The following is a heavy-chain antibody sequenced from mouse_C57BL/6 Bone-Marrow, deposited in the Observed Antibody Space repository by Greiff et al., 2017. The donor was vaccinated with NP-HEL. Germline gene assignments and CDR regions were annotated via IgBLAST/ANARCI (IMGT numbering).Heavy chain of an antibody. CDR3: ASCYYYGSSYDAMDY. J-gene: IGHJ4*01. CDR2: IYPGSGST. Sequence: VQLQQPGAELVKPGASVKMSCKASGYTFTSYWITWVKQRPGQGLEWIGDIYPGSGSTNYNEKFKSKATLTVDTSSSTAYMQLSSLTSEDSAVYYCASCYYYGSSYDAMDYWGQGTSVTVSS. D-gene: IGHD1-1*01. V-gene: IGHV1-55*01. CDR1: GYTFTSYW.